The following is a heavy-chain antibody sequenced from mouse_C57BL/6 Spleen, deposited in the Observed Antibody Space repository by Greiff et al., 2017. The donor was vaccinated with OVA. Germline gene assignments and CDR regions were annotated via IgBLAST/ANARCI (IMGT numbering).Heavy chain of an antibody. CDR3: ARRLTAWYFDV. CDR1: GYTFTSYW. J-gene: IGHJ1*03. D-gene: IGHD1-2*01. CDR2: IHPNSGST. V-gene: IGHV1-64*01. Sequence: QVQLQQPGAELVKPGASVKLSCKASGYTFTSYWMHWVKQRPGQGLEWIGMIHPNSGSTNYNEKFTSKATLTVDKSSSTAYMQLSSLTSEDSAVYYCARRLTAWYFDVWGTGTTVTVSS.